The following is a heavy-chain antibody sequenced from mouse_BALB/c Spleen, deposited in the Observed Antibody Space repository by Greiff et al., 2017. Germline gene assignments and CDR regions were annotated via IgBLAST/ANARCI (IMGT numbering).Heavy chain of an antibody. J-gene: IGHJ4*01. Sequence: VMLVESGPGLVAPSQSLSITCTVSGFSLTGYGVNWVRQPPGKGLEWLGMIWGDGSTDYNSALKSRLSISKDNSKSQVFLKMNSLQTDDTARYYCARCVYYGNYVGAMDYWGQGTSVTVSS. V-gene: IGHV2-6-7*01. CDR3: ARCVYYGNYVGAMDY. CDR2: IWGDGST. D-gene: IGHD2-1*01. CDR1: GFSLTGYG.